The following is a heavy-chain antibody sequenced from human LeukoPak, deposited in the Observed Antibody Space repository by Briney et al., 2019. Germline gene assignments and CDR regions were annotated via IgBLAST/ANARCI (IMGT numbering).Heavy chain of an antibody. J-gene: IGHJ6*02. CDR2: ISYDGSNK. CDR3: ARDVMEMAPNYYYYGMDV. Sequence: PGGSLRLSCAASGFTFSSYGMHWVRQAPGKGLEWVAVISYDGSNKYYADSVKGRFTISRDNSKNTLYLQMNSLRAEDTAVYYCARDVMEMAPNYYYYGMDVWGQGTTVTVSS. CDR1: GFTFSSYG. D-gene: IGHD5-24*01. V-gene: IGHV3-30*03.